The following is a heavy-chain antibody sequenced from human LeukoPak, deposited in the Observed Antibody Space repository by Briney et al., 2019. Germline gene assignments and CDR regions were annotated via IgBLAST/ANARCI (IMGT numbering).Heavy chain of an antibody. V-gene: IGHV3-21*01. CDR1: GFTFSSYS. D-gene: IGHD4-11*01. J-gene: IGHJ3*02. CDR2: ISSSSSYI. CDR3: AGAYSKAAFDI. Sequence: GGSLRLSCAASGFTFSSYSMNWVRQAPGKGLEWVSSISSSSSYIYYADSVKGRFTISRDNAKNSLYLQMNSLRAEDTAVYYCAGAYSKAAFDIWGQGTMVTVSS.